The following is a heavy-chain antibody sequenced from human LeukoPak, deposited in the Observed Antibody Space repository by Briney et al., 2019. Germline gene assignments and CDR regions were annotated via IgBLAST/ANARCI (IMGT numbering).Heavy chain of an antibody. CDR2: IRYDGSNK. CDR3: TRPGGSGSYYPF. J-gene: IGHJ4*02. D-gene: IGHD1-26*01. V-gene: IGHV3-30*02. Sequence: QTGGSLRLSCAASGFTFSSYGMHWVRQAPGKGLEWVAFIRYDGSNKYYADSVKGRFTISRDNSKNTLYLQMNSLKTEDTAVYYCTRPGGSGSYYPFWGQGTLVTVSS. CDR1: GFTFSSYG.